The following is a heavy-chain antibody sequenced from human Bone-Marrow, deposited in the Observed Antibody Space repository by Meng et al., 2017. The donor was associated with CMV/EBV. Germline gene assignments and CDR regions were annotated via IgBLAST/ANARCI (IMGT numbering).Heavy chain of an antibody. CDR3: ARMRGSGSEDY. CDR1: GGSIKNPNYY. Sequence: SETLSLTCTVSGGSIKNPNYYWSWNRQRPGKGLEWLGYIYYTGTYYNPSLTSRIVISLDSSNNRYSLTLRSVTAADTALYYCARMRGSGSEDYWGPGTRVTVSS. CDR2: IYYTGT. J-gene: IGHJ4*02. D-gene: IGHD3-10*01. V-gene: IGHV4-31*03.